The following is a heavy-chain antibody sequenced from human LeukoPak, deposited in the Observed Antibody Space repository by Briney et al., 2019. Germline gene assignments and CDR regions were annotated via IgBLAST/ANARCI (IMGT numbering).Heavy chain of an antibody. D-gene: IGHD2-15*01. CDR3: ARGYCSGGSCYYDY. J-gene: IGHJ4*02. CDR1: GYTFTGYY. Sequence: PSVKVFCKASGYTFTGYYMHWVRQAPAQGLEWMRWITPNSGGTNYAQKFKGRVTMTRDTSISTAYMELSRLRSDDTDVYYWARGYCSGGSCYYDYWGEGTLVTVSS. V-gene: IGHV1-2*02. CDR2: ITPNSGGT.